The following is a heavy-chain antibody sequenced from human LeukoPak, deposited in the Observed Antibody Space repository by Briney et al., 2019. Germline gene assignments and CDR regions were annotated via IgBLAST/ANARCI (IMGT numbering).Heavy chain of an antibody. Sequence: SEXLSLTCAVYGGSFSGYYWSWVRQPPGKGLEWIGEISHSGSANYTPSLKRPVTISVVTSKTQFSLKLNSVTAADTALYYCTRRVGTNPYYYDSSGYFDYWGQGTLVIFSS. D-gene: IGHD3-22*01. CDR2: ISHSGSA. J-gene: IGHJ4*02. V-gene: IGHV4-34*01. CDR1: GGSFSGYY. CDR3: TRRVGTNPYYYDSSGYFDY.